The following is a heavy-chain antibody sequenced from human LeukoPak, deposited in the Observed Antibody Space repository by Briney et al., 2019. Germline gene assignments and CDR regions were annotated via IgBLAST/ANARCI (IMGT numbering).Heavy chain of an antibody. V-gene: IGHV4-38-2*02. J-gene: IGHJ5*02. CDR3: ARDLGTGGYPNWFDP. CDR1: GYSISSGYY. Sequence: SETLSLTCTVSGYSISSGYYWGWIRQPPGKGLEWIGSIYHSGSTYYNASLKSRVTISVDTSKNQISLKLSSVTAADTAVYYCARDLGTGGYPNWFDPWGQGTLVTVSS. D-gene: IGHD3/OR15-3a*01. CDR2: IYHSGST.